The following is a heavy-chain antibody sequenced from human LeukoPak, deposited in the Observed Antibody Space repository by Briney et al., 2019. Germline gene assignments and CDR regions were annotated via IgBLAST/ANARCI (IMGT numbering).Heavy chain of an antibody. CDR1: GFTFSSYS. Sequence: GGSLRLSCAASGFTFSSYSMNWVRQAPGKGLEWVSYISSSSSTIYYADSVKGRFTISRDNAKNSLYLQMNSLRAEDTAVYYCAREPYDFWSGYYPYYFDYWGRGTLVTVSS. CDR3: AREPYDFWSGYYPYYFDY. CDR2: ISSSSSTI. D-gene: IGHD3-3*01. V-gene: IGHV3-48*01. J-gene: IGHJ4*02.